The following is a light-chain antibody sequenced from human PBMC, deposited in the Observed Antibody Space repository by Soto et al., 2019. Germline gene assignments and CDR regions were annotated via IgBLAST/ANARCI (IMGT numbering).Light chain of an antibody. J-gene: IGLJ1*01. CDR1: SSDVGGYNY. Sequence: QSALTQPASVSGSPGQSITISCTGTSSDVGGYNYVSWSQHHPGKAPKLIIYEVSNRPSGASNRFSGSTSGNTASLTISGLQAKDEADYYCSSYTTTNTYVFGTGTKLTVL. CDR3: SSYTTTNTYV. CDR2: EVS. V-gene: IGLV2-14*01.